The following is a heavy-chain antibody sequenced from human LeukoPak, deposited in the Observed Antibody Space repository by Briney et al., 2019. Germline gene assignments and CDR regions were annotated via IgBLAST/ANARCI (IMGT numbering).Heavy chain of an antibody. Sequence: ASVKVSCKASGYTFTSYYMHWVRQAPGQGLEWMGIINPSGGSTSYAQKFQGRVTMTRDTSTGTVYMELSSLRSEDTAVYYCARGLYSSSGYYYGMDVWGQGTTVTVSS. CDR3: ARGLYSSSGYYYGMDV. D-gene: IGHD6-6*01. CDR1: GYTFTSYY. V-gene: IGHV1-46*01. J-gene: IGHJ6*02. CDR2: INPSGGST.